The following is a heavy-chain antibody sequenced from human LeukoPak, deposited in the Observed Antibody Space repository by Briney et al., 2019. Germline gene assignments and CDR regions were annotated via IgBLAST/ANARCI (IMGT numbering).Heavy chain of an antibody. CDR1: GGSISSYY. CDR2: IYYSGST. Sequence: SETLSLTCTVSGGSISSYYWSWIRQPPGKGLEWIGYIYYSGSTNYNPSLKSRVTISVDTSKNQFSLKLSSVTAADTAVYYCAGGKGNPLGAFDIWGQGTMVTVSS. V-gene: IGHV4-59*01. J-gene: IGHJ3*02. CDR3: AGGKGNPLGAFDI. D-gene: IGHD1-14*01.